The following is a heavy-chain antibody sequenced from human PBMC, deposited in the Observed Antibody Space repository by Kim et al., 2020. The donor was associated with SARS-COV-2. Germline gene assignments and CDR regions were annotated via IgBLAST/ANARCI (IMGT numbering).Heavy chain of an antibody. CDR3: ARDSDEMATIKGYYYYYGMDV. D-gene: IGHD5-12*01. Sequence: GGSLRLSCAASGFTFSSYSMNWVRQAPGKGLEWVSYISSSSSTIYYADSVKGRFTISRDNAKNSLYLQMNSLRDEDTAVYYCARDSDEMATIKGYYYYYGMDVWGQGTTVTVSS. CDR1: GFTFSSYS. J-gene: IGHJ6*02. V-gene: IGHV3-48*02. CDR2: ISSSSSTI.